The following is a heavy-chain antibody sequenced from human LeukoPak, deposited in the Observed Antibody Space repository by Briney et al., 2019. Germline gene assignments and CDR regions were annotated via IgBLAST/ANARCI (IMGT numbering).Heavy chain of an antibody. Sequence: PGRSLRLSCAASGFTFSSYGMHWGRQAPGKGLEWVAVISYDGSNKYYADSVKGRFTISRDNSKNTLYLQMNSLRAEDTAVYYCVFEGRADAFDIWGQGTMVTVSS. V-gene: IGHV3-30*03. D-gene: IGHD3-10*01. CDR2: ISYDGSNK. J-gene: IGHJ3*02. CDR3: VFEGRADAFDI. CDR1: GFTFSSYG.